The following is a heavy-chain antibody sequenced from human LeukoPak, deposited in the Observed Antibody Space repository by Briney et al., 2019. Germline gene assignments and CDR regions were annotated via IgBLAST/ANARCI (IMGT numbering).Heavy chain of an antibody. V-gene: IGHV3-7*01. CDR3: ARDRGSSGRLGRFDN. D-gene: IGHD6-19*01. J-gene: IGHJ4*02. Sequence: GGSLRLSCAASGFTLSTYWMTWVRQAPGKGLEWVANIKQDGSEKYYVDSVKGRFTISRDNAKKLLYLQMNNLRVEDTAVYYCARDRGSSGRLGRFDNWGQGTLVTVSP. CDR1: GFTLSTYW. CDR2: IKQDGSEK.